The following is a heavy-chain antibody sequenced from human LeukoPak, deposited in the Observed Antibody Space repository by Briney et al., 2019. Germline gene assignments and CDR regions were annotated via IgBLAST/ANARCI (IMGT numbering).Heavy chain of an antibody. CDR1: GFIFRNNW. D-gene: IGHD1-1*01. CDR2: INNDGTST. Sequence: GGSLRLSCAASGFIFRNNWMHWVRQAPGKGLVWVSWINNDGTSTSYADSVKGRFTISRDNAKNTLYLQMNTLRGEDTAVYYCARDSQLAFDYWGQGSLVTVSS. J-gene: IGHJ4*02. CDR3: ARDSQLAFDY. V-gene: IGHV3-74*01.